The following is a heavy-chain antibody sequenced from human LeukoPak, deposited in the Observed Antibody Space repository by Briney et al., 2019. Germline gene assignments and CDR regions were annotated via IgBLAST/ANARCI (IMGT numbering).Heavy chain of an antibody. Sequence: ASVKVSCKASGGTFSSYAISWVRPAPGQGLEWMGGIIPIFGTANYAQKFQGRVTITTDESTSTAYMELSSLRSEDTAVYYCARAAPSRRGVTDWGQGTLVTVSS. J-gene: IGHJ4*02. D-gene: IGHD2-8*01. CDR3: ARAAPSRRGVTD. CDR1: GGTFSSYA. CDR2: IIPIFGTA. V-gene: IGHV1-69*05.